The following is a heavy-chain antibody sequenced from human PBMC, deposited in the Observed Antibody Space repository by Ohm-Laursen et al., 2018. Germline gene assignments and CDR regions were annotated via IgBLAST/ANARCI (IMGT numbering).Heavy chain of an antibody. V-gene: IGHV1-69*04. CDR2: IIPILGIA. D-gene: IGHD5-24*01. CDR3: AREIRRWLQSNFDY. J-gene: IGHJ4*02. Sequence: ASVKVSCKASGGTFSSYAISWVRQAPGQGLEWMGRIIPILGIASYAQKFQGRVTMTRDTSTSTVYMELSSLRSEDTAVYYCAREIRRWLQSNFDYWGQGTLVTVSS. CDR1: GGTFSSYA.